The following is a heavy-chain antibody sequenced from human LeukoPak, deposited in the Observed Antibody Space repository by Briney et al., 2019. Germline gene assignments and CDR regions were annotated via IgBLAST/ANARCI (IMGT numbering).Heavy chain of an antibody. CDR2: ISGNSSYI. Sequence: GGSLRLSCAASGFTFNSYTINWVRQAPGKGLEWVSSISGNSSYIYYSDSVRGRFTISRHNAKNSLYLQMNSLRAEDTAVYYCARENYDMGGADHYYYYGTDVWGQGTTVTVSS. V-gene: IGHV3-21*01. CDR1: GFTFNSYT. D-gene: IGHD3-9*01. CDR3: ARENYDMGGADHYYYYGTDV. J-gene: IGHJ6*02.